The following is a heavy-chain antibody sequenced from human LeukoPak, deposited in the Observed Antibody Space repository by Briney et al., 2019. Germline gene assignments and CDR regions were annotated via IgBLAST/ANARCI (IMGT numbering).Heavy chain of an antibody. CDR3: ARVFRSIAARRPPYFDY. V-gene: IGHV3-9*01. J-gene: IGHJ4*02. CDR2: ISWNSGSI. Sequence: GGSLRLSCAASGFTFDDYAMHWVRQAPGKGLEWVSGISWNSGSIGYADSVKGRFTISRDNAKNSLYLQMNSLRAEDTAVYYCARVFRSIAARRPPYFDYWGQGTLVTVSS. D-gene: IGHD6-6*01. CDR1: GFTFDDYA.